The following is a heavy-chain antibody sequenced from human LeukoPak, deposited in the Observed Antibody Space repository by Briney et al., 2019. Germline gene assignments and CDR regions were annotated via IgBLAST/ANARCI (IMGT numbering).Heavy chain of an antibody. CDR2: IYYSGST. V-gene: IGHV4-59*01. CDR3: ARVPHCSSTSCYIDYYYGMDV. D-gene: IGHD2-2*02. J-gene: IGHJ6*04. Sequence: SETLSLTCTVSGGSISSYYWSWIRQPPGKGLEWIEYIYYSGSTNYNPSLKSRVTISVDTSKNQFSLKLSSVTAADTAVYYCARVPHCSSTSCYIDYYYGMDVWGKGTTVTVSS. CDR1: GGSISSYY.